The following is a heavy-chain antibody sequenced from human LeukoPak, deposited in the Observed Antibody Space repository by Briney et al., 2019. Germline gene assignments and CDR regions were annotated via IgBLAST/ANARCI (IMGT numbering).Heavy chain of an antibody. V-gene: IGHV3-48*02. CDR1: GFTFSSYS. CDR3: ASPGSIAVAGTGSGVH. D-gene: IGHD6-19*01. Sequence: PGGSLRLSCAASGFTFSSYSMNWVRQAPGKGLEWVSYISSSSSTIYYADSVKGRFTISRDNAKNSLYLQMNSLRDEDTAMYYCASPGSIAVAGTGSGVHWGQGTLVTVSS. CDR2: ISSSSSTI. J-gene: IGHJ4*02.